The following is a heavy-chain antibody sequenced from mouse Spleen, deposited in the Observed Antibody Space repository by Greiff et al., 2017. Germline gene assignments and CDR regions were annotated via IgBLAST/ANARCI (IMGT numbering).Heavy chain of an antibody. J-gene: IGHJ3*01. CDR1: GYTFTEYT. Sequence: VKLVESGAELVKPGASVKLSCKASGYTFTEYTIHWVKQRPGQGLEWIGWFYPGSGSIKYNEKFKDKATLTADKSSSTVYMQLSSLTSEDSAVYFCARHGYDYDGGFACWGQGTLVTVSA. V-gene: IGHV1-62-2*01. CDR3: ARHGYDYDGGFAC. D-gene: IGHD2-4*01. CDR2: FYPGSGSI.